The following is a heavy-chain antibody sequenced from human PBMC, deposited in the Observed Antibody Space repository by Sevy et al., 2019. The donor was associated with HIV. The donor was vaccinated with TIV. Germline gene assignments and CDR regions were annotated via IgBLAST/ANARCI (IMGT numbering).Heavy chain of an antibody. V-gene: IGHV1-2*02. D-gene: IGHD5-18*01. Sequence: ASVKVSCKASGYTFTGQYIHWVRQAPGQGLEWMGWINPNSGDTKYAQEFKGRVTMTRDTSISTAYMELSGQKTDETAVYYCSRDLRLRGYSYGCFDYWGQGTLVTVSS. CDR2: INPNSGDT. CDR1: GYTFTGQY. CDR3: SRDLRLRGYSYGCFDY. J-gene: IGHJ4*02.